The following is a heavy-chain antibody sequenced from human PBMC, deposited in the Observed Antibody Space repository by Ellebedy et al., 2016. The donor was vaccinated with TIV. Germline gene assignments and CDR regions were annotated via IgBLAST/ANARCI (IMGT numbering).Heavy chain of an antibody. Sequence: SVKVSCXASGGTFSSYAISWVRQAPGQGLEWMGGIIPIFGTANYAQKFQGRVTITADESTSTAYMELSSLRSEDTAVYYCAREPLFGVVIRTHYYYGMDVWGQGTTVTVSS. J-gene: IGHJ6*02. CDR3: AREPLFGVVIRTHYYYGMDV. CDR2: IIPIFGTA. V-gene: IGHV1-69*13. D-gene: IGHD3-3*01. CDR1: GGTFSSYA.